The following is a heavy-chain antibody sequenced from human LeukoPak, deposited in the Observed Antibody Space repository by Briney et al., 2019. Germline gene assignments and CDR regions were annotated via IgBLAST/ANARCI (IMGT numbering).Heavy chain of an antibody. D-gene: IGHD5-24*01. Sequence: ASVKVSCKASGYTFTDYFLHWVRQAPGHGLEWMGWISPPSGATTYAQKFQGRVTMTRDTSINTAYIELSSLRSDDTAVYYCARDIRPREESFDYWGQGTLVTVSS. J-gene: IGHJ4*02. CDR3: ARDIRPREESFDY. CDR2: ISPPSGAT. V-gene: IGHV1-2*02. CDR1: GYTFTDYF.